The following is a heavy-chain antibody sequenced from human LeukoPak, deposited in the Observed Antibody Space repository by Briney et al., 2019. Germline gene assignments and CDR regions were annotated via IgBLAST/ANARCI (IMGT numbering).Heavy chain of an antibody. J-gene: IGHJ4*02. CDR3: ARGGGDFGSAYYSGYYFDY. D-gene: IGHD3-3*01. CDR2: IKQDGSEQ. V-gene: IGHV3-7*01. CDR1: GFTFSNYW. Sequence: GGSLRLSCAASGFTFSNYWMSWVRQAPGKGLEWVANIKQDGSEQYYVDSVKGRFTISRDNAASALYLQMNSLRAEDTVVYYCARGGGDFGSAYYSGYYFDYWGQGTLVTVSS.